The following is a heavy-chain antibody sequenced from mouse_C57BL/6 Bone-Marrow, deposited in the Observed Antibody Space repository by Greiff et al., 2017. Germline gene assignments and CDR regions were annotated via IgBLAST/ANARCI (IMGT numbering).Heavy chain of an antibody. CDR2: IWSGGST. Sequence: QVQLQQSGPGLVQPSQSLSITCTVSGFSLTSYGVHWVRQSPGKGLEWLGVIWSGGSTDYNAAFISRLSISKDNYKRQVFFKMNSLQAGDTAIYSCDRSYHSNRDYAMDYWGQGTSVTVSS. CDR3: DRSYHSNRDYAMDY. J-gene: IGHJ4*01. V-gene: IGHV2-2*01. D-gene: IGHD2-5*01. CDR1: GFSLTSYG.